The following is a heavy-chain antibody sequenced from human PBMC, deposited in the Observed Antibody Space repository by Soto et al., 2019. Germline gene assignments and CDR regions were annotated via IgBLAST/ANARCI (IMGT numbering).Heavy chain of an antibody. J-gene: IGHJ5*02. CDR3: ARDVVNLPGYCSGGSCYPGGFDP. Sequence: LSLTCAVYGGSFSGYYWSWIRQPPGKGLEWIGEINHSGSTNYNPSLKSRVTISVDTFKNQFSLKLSSVTAADTAVYYCARDVVNLPGYCSGGSCYPGGFDPWGQGTLVTVSS. CDR2: INHSGST. V-gene: IGHV4-34*01. CDR1: GGSFSGYY. D-gene: IGHD2-15*01.